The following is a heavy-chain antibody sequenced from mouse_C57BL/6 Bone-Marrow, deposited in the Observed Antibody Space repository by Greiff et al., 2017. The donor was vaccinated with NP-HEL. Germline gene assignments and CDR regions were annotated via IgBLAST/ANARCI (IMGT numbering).Heavy chain of an antibody. J-gene: IGHJ4*01. CDR2: IRSKSNNYAK. D-gene: IGHD1-1*01. CDR1: GFSFNTYA. V-gene: IGHV10-1*01. CDR3: VRPHYYGSSYAMDY. Sequence: EVKLVESGGGLVQPKGSLKLSCAASGFSFNTYAMNWVRQAPGKGLEWVARIRSKSNNYAKYYADSVKDRFTISRDDTETMLYLQMNNLKTEDTAMYYCVRPHYYGSSYAMDYWGQGTSVTVSS.